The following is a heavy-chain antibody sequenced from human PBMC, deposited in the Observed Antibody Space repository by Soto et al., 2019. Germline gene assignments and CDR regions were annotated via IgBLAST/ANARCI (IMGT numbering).Heavy chain of an antibody. J-gene: IGHJ4*02. V-gene: IGHV1-46*03. D-gene: IGHD1-26*01. CDR2: INPSGGST. Sequence: QVQLVQSGAEVKKPGASVKVSCKASGYTFTSYYMHWVRPAPGQGLEWMGIINPSGGSTSYAQKFQGRVTMTRDTSTSTVYMELSSLRSEDTAVYYCARDQGGGVGATRGGFDYWGQGTLVTVSS. CDR1: GYTFTSYY. CDR3: ARDQGGGVGATRGGFDY.